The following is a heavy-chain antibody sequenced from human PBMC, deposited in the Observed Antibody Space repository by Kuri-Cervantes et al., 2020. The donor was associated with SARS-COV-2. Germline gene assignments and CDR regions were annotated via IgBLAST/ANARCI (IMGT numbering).Heavy chain of an antibody. CDR1: GGSISSYY. V-gene: IGHV4-4*07. Sequence: SETLSLTCTVSGGSISSYYWSWIRQPAGKGLEWIGRIYTSGSTNYNPSLKSRVTMSVDTSKNQFSLKLSSVTAADTAVYYCARYSHRSGYLYYFDYWGQGTLVTVSS. J-gene: IGHJ4*02. D-gene: IGHD3-3*01. CDR2: IYTSGST. CDR3: ARYSHRSGYLYYFDY.